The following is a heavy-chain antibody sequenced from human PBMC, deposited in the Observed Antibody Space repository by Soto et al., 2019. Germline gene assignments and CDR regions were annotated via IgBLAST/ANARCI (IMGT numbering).Heavy chain of an antibody. J-gene: IGHJ4*02. Sequence: GGSLRLSCAASGFTFSGYGMHWVRQAPGKGLEWVAVISYDGSNKYYADSVKGRFTISRDNSKNTLYLRMNSLRAEDTAVYYCAKDYGSGSPLFYWGQGTLVTVSS. CDR3: AKDYGSGSPLFY. D-gene: IGHD3-10*01. CDR1: GFTFSGYG. V-gene: IGHV3-30*18. CDR2: ISYDGSNK.